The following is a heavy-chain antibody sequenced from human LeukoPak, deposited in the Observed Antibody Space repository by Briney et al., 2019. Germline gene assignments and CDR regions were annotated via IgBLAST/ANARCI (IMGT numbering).Heavy chain of an antibody. Sequence: ASVKVSCKASGYTFITYYMHWVRQAPGQELEWMGVINPSSGSTSYTQKFQGRVSMTRDTSTSTVDMELYSLRFDDTAVYYCARGGTETTAPIDYWGQGTLVTVSS. V-gene: IGHV1-46*01. CDR3: ARGGTETTAPIDY. D-gene: IGHD4-17*01. J-gene: IGHJ4*02. CDR2: INPSSGST. CDR1: GYTFITYY.